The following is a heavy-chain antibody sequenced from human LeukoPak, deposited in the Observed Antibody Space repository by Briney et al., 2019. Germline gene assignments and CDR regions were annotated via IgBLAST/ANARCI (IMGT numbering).Heavy chain of an antibody. J-gene: IGHJ4*02. CDR1: GFPFTTYA. CDR3: ARAGEYCSGGSCYSGVYFDN. CDR2: ISPYSDNT. V-gene: IGHV1-18*01. D-gene: IGHD2-15*01. Sequence: ASVKVSCKASGFPFTTYAITWVRQAPGQGLEWVGWISPYSDNTQYAQKFQDRVTMTTDTSTSTAYMELSSLRSEDTALYYCARAGEYCSGGSCYSGVYFDNWGQGTLVTVSS.